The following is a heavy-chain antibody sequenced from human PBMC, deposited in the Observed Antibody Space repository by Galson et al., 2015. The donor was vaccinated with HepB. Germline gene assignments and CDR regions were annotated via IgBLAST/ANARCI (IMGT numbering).Heavy chain of an antibody. CDR2: LSDSGGST. CDR3: AKFRVDTRDFDY. Sequence: SLRLSCAASGFTFSNAWMSWVRQAPGKGLEWVSALSDSGGSTYYADSVKGRFTISRDNSKNTLHLQMNSLRAEDTAVYYCAKFRVDTRDFDYWGQGTLVTVSS. CDR1: GFTFSNAW. V-gene: IGHV3-23*01. D-gene: IGHD2-15*01. J-gene: IGHJ4*02.